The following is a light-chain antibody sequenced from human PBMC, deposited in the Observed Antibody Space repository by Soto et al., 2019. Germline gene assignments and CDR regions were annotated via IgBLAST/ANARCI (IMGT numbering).Light chain of an antibody. CDR3: KHYCTSAL. CDR2: GAS. CDR1: QSVSSSY. V-gene: IGKV3-20*01. J-gene: IGKJ3*01. Sequence: EIVLTQSPGTLSLSPGERATLSCRASQSVSSSYLAWYQQKPGQAPRLLIYGASSRATGIPDRFSVSGSGTDFTLTISRLEPEDFALYYCKHYCTSALFGPGTKVDIK.